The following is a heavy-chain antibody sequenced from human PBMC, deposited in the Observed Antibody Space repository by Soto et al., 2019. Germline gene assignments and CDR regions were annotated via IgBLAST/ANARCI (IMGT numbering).Heavy chain of an antibody. CDR2: IYHSGST. CDR3: ARVRGPYCGGECYPPTPNWFDP. CDR1: GGSISSGGYS. V-gene: IGHV4-30-2*01. J-gene: IGHJ5*02. Sequence: QLQLQESGSGLVKPSQTLSLTCAVSGGSISSGGYSWSWIRQPPGKGLEWIGYIYHSGSTYYNPSLKSRVTMSVDRSKNQFSLKLSSVTAADTAVYYCARVRGPYCGGECYPPTPNWFDPWGQGTLVTVSS. D-gene: IGHD2-21*01.